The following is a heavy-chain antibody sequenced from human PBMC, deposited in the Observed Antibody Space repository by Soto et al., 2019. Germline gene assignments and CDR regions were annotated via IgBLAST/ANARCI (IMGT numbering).Heavy chain of an antibody. D-gene: IGHD4-17*01. CDR3: AYSQRTVYFDY. CDR2: LYLDDDK. CDR1: GFSLSTSGVG. Sequence: QITLKESGPTLVKPTQTLTLTCTFSGFSLSTSGVGVGWIRQPPGKALEWLAILYLDDDKRYSPSLKSRLTITKDTRKSQVVLTMTNMDTVHPATYYGAYSQRTVYFDYMGQGTLVAVSS. V-gene: IGHV2-5*02. J-gene: IGHJ4*02.